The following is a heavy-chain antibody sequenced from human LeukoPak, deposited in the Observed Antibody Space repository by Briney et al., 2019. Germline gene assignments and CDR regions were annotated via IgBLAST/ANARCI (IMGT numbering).Heavy chain of an antibody. CDR3: ARDCSGGSWYNWFDP. Sequence: ASVKVSCKASGYTFTGYYMHWVRQAPGQGLEWMGWINSNNGGTNYAQKFQGRVTMTRDTSISTAYMEMSRLRSDDTAVYYCARDCSGGSWYNWFDPWGQGTLVTVSS. CDR2: INSNNGGT. CDR1: GYTFTGYY. V-gene: IGHV1-2*02. J-gene: IGHJ5*02. D-gene: IGHD2-15*01.